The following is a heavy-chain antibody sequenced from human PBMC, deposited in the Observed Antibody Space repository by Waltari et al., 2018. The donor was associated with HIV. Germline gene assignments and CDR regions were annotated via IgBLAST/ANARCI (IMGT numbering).Heavy chain of an antibody. V-gene: IGHV4-34*01. CDR3: ARGRREVLAAARGHLRYYAMDV. D-gene: IGHD2-2*01. Sequence: QVQLQQWGAGLLKPSETLSLTCGVDGGSFSGFCWTWIRQPPGKGLEWIADIIYARTTNYNPSLKSRVTISLDTSKNLFSLNLSSVTAADTAIYFCARGRREVLAAARGHLRYYAMDVWGPGATVTVSS. J-gene: IGHJ6*02. CDR2: IIYARTT. CDR1: GGSFSGFC.